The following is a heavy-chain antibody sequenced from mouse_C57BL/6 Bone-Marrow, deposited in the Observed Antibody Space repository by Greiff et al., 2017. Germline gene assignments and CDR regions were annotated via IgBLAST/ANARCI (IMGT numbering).Heavy chain of an antibody. CDR3: ARRQLGHYYAMDY. V-gene: IGHV5-17*01. CDR2: ISSGSSTI. CDR1: GFTFSDYG. D-gene: IGHD4-1*02. J-gene: IGHJ4*01. Sequence: EVMLVESGGGLVKPGGSLKLSCAASGFTFSDYGMHWVRQAPEKGLEWVAYISSGSSTIDYADTVKGRFTITRDNAKNTLFLQMTSLRSEDTAMYYCARRQLGHYYAMDYWGQGTSVTVSS.